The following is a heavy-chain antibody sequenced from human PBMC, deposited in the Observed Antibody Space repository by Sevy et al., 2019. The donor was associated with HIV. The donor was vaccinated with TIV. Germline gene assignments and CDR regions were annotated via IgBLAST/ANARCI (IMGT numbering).Heavy chain of an antibody. D-gene: IGHD3-22*01. CDR3: ARLYHDGSAVQAFDI. Sequence: ASVKVSCKASGGTFRSYGISWVRQAPGQGLEWMGIFIPIFGTTNYAQRFQGRVTFTVDESTSTAFMELSSLRSEDTAVYYCARLYHDGSAVQAFDIWGQGTMVTVS. CDR1: GGTFRSYG. V-gene: IGHV1-69*13. J-gene: IGHJ3*02. CDR2: FIPIFGTT.